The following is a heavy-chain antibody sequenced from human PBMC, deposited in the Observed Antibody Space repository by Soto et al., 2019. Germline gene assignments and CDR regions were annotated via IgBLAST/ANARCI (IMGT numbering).Heavy chain of an antibody. J-gene: IGHJ4*02. CDR3: ASMSSGWYGY. V-gene: IGHV3-53*01. Sequence: PGGSLRLSCAASGFTVRSNYMSWVRQAPGKGLEWVSVIYSGGSTYYADSVKGRFTISRDNSKNTLYLQMNSLRAEDTAVYYCASMSSGWYGYWGQGTLVTVSS. CDR1: GFTVRSNY. CDR2: IYSGGST. D-gene: IGHD6-19*01.